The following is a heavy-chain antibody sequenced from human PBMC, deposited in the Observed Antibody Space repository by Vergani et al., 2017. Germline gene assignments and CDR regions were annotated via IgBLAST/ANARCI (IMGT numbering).Heavy chain of an antibody. J-gene: IGHJ4*02. D-gene: IGHD1-26*01. CDR2: INPSGGST. Sequence: QVQLVQSGAEVKKPGASVKVSCKASGYTFTSYYMHWVRQAPGQWLEWMGIINPSGGSTSYAQKFQGSVTMTRDTSTSTVYMELSSLRSEDTAVYYCARGPAQVGATPVTIFYFDYWGQGTLVTVSS. CDR3: ARGPAQVGATPVTIFYFDY. V-gene: IGHV1-46*03. CDR1: GYTFTSYY.